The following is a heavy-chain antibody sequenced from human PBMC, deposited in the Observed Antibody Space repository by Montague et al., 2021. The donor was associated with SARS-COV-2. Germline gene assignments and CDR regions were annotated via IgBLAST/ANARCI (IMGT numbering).Heavy chain of an antibody. Sequence: TLSLTCTVSGGAINRGDCYWTWIRQPPGKGLEWIGNIYSTGDTSYSPSLKGRVGISLDTSKNQVSLNLRSVAAADTAVYYCAREVVHVDVLTDIPKILYYGLDVWGQGTTVVVSS. CDR3: AREVVHVDVLTDIPKILYYGLDV. D-gene: IGHD2-21*02. V-gene: IGHV4-30-4*08. CDR1: GGAINRGDCY. J-gene: IGHJ6*02. CDR2: IYSTGDT.